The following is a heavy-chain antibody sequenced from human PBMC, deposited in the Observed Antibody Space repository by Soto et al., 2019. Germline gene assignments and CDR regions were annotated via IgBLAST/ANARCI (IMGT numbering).Heavy chain of an antibody. Sequence: PSETLSLTCTVSGGSISRSSCSWAWIRQPPGKGLEWIGTLYYSGNTYYNPSLKSRVTISVDTSKNQFSLKLSSVTAADTAVYYCATRQGGSYNWFDPWGQGTLVTVSS. D-gene: IGHD2-15*01. CDR2: LYYSGNT. J-gene: IGHJ5*02. CDR3: ATRQGGSYNWFDP. V-gene: IGHV4-39*01. CDR1: GGSISRSSCS.